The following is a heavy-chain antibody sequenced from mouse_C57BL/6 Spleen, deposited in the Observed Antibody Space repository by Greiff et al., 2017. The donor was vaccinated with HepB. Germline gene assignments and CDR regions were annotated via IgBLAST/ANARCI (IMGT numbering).Heavy chain of an antibody. D-gene: IGHD4-1*02. CDR3: TRGGSTGPYYAMDY. Sequence: EVQLQQSGTVLARPGASVKMSCKTSGYTFTSYWMHWVKQRPGQGLEWIGAIYPGNSDTSYNQKFKGKAKLTAVTSASTAYMELSSLTNEDSAVYYCTRGGSTGPYYAMDYWGQGTSVTVSS. V-gene: IGHV1-5*01. J-gene: IGHJ4*01. CDR1: GYTFTSYW. CDR2: IYPGNSDT.